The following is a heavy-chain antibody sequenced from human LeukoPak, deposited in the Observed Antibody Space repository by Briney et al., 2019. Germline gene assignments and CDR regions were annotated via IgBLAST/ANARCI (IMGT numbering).Heavy chain of an antibody. V-gene: IGHV3-30*02. J-gene: IGHJ4*02. CDR3: AKDRQDYGAF. CDR1: GFVFSKNG. CDR2: IRHDESNK. D-gene: IGHD4/OR15-4a*01. Sequence: GGSLRLSCATSGFVFSKNGMHWVRQAPGKGLEWVAFIRHDESNKYYADSVKGRFTISRDNSKNTLFLQMNSLRVEDAAVYYCAKDRQDYGAFWGQGALVTVSS.